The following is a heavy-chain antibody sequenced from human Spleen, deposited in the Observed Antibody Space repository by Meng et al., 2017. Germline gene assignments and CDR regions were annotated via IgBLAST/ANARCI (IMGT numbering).Heavy chain of an antibody. J-gene: IGHJ4*02. CDR3: ARDGVSAGADY. CDR2: VNQDGSTK. D-gene: IGHD6-13*01. V-gene: IGHV3-7*04. Sequence: GGSLRLSCAASGFTFSAHWMTWVRQAPGNGLVWVAKVNQDGSTKYYVDSVKGRFTISRDNAKNSLYLQMNSLRAEDTAAYYCARDGVSAGADYWGQGTLVTVSS. CDR1: GFTFSAHW.